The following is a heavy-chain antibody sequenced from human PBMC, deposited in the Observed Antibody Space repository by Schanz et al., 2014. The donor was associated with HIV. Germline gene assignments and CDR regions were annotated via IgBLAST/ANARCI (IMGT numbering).Heavy chain of an antibody. CDR1: GFTFSSFG. J-gene: IGHJ6*02. CDR2: IWYDGSQK. D-gene: IGHD3-10*01. V-gene: IGHV3-30*18. Sequence: QVQLVESGGGVVQPGRSLRLSCAASGFTFSSFGMHWVRQAPGKGLEWVAVIWYDGSQKYYADSVKGRFTVSRDNSKNTLYLQMNSLRAEDTAVYYCAKEWYYGSGSMDYGLDVWGQGTTVTVSS. CDR3: AKEWYYGSGSMDYGLDV.